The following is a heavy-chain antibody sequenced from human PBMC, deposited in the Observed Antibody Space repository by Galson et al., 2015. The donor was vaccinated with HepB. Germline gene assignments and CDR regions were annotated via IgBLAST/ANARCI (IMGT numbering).Heavy chain of an antibody. D-gene: IGHD6-6*01. CDR1: GLTFSSYA. Sequence: SLRLSCAASGLTFSSYAMSWVRQAPGKGLEWVSAISGSGGSTYYADSVKGRFTISRDNSKNTLYLQMNSLRAEDTAVYYCAKDHADIAARPGLYWFDPWGQGTLVTVSS. V-gene: IGHV3-23*01. CDR2: ISGSGGST. J-gene: IGHJ5*02. CDR3: AKDHADIAARPGLYWFDP.